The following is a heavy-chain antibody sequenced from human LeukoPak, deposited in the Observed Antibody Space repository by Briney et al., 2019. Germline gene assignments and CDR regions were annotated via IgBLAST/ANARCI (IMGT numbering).Heavy chain of an antibody. D-gene: IGHD7-27*01. CDR1: GYTLTSYD. CDR3: ARVFANWGGWFDP. CDR2: MNPNSGNT. Sequence: GASVKVSCKASGYTLTSYDINWVRQATGQGLEWMGWMNPNSGNTGYAQKFQGRVTMARNTSISAAYMELSSLRSEDTAVYYCARVFANWGGWFDPWGQGTLVTVSS. V-gene: IGHV1-8*01. J-gene: IGHJ5*02.